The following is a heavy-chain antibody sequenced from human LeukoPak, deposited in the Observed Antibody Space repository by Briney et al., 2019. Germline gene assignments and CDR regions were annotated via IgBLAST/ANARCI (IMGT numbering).Heavy chain of an antibody. V-gene: IGHV3-30*01. Sequence: PGRSLRLSCAASGITFSSYAMHWVRQAPGKGLEWVAVISYDGSNKYYADSVKGRFTISRDNSKNTLYLQMNSLRAEDTAVYYCASSYSSSWNYYYYYMDVWGKGTTVTVSS. CDR3: ASSYSSSWNYYYYYMDV. CDR1: GITFSSYA. D-gene: IGHD6-13*01. CDR2: ISYDGSNK. J-gene: IGHJ6*03.